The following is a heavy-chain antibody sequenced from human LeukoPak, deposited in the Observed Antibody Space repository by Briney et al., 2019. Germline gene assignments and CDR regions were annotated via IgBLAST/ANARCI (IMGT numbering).Heavy chain of an antibody. CDR2: ISGYNGNT. D-gene: IGHD6-19*01. CDR3: ARVKGCSSGWYGLNGFDI. Sequence: ASVKVSCKASAYIFTSYGVSRVRQAPGQGLEWMGWISGYNGNTYYAQNLQGRVTMTTDTSTSTAYMELRGMRSDDTAVYYCARVKGCSSGWYGLNGFDIWGQGTMVTVSS. J-gene: IGHJ3*02. CDR1: AYIFTSYG. V-gene: IGHV1-18*01.